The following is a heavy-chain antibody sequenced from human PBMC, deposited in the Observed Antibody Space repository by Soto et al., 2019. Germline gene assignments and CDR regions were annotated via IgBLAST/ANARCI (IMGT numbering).Heavy chain of an antibody. CDR1: GFSLNTGGLG. CDR3: AHSRCGGEGLRSYSSHYYYGRDV. D-gene: IGHD2-21*01. V-gene: IGHV2-5*02. Sequence: QITLKESGPTLVKPTQTLTLTCTFSGFSLNTGGLGVGWIRQPPGKALEWLALIYWDGDKRYSPSLKSRLRITKDTSNNQVVLTMTNMDPVDTATYYCAHSRCGGEGLRSYSSHYYYGRDVWGQGTTVTVSS. CDR2: IYWDGDK. J-gene: IGHJ6*02.